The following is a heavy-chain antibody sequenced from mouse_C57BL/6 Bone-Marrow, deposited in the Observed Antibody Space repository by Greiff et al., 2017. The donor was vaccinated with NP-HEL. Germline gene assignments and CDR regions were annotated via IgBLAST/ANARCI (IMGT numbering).Heavy chain of an antibody. Sequence: EVQLVESGGGLVKPGGSLKLSCAASGFTFSSYAMSWVRQTPEKRLEWVATISDGGSYTYYPDNVKGRFTISRDNAKNNLYLQMSHLKSEDTAMYYCARGSSGSYYYAMDYWGQGTSVTVSS. CDR2: ISDGGSYT. V-gene: IGHV5-4*01. CDR3: ARGSSGSYYYAMDY. D-gene: IGHD3-2*02. CDR1: GFTFSSYA. J-gene: IGHJ4*01.